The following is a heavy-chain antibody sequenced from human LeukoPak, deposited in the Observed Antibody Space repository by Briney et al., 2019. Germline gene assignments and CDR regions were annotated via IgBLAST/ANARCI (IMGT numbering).Heavy chain of an antibody. J-gene: IGHJ4*02. CDR3: ATSGYNYAPFDY. CDR2: IHTSGSI. D-gene: IGHD5-18*01. CDR1: GGSIGIYY. Sequence: SETLSLTCTVSGGSIGIYYWTWIRQPAGKGLEWFGRIHTSGSIIYNPSLKGRVTMSLDTSNNQFPLYLSSVTAADTAVYYCATSGYNYAPFDYWGQGTLVTVSS. V-gene: IGHV4-4*07.